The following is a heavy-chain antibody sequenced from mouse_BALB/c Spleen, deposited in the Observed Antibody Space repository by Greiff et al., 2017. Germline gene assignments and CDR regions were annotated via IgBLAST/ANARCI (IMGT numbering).Heavy chain of an antibody. J-gene: IGHJ4*01. CDR2: IHPNSGNT. D-gene: IGHD1-2*01. CDR1: GYTFTSSW. V-gene: IGHV1S130*01. Sequence: VQLQQSGSVLVRPGASVKLSCKASGYTFTSSWMHWAKQRPGQGLEWIGEIHPNSGNTNYNEKFKGKATLTVDTSSSTAYVDLSSLTSEDSAVYYCARDTTATRAMDYWGQGTSVTVSS. CDR3: ARDTTATRAMDY.